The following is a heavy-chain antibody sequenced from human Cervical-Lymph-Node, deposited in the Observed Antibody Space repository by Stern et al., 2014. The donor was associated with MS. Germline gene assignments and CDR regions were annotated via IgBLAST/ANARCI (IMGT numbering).Heavy chain of an antibody. Sequence: VQLVESGAEVKKPGASVKVSCKASGYNFRSHGLIWVRQAPGQGLQWMGWISAYNGNTEYSQTLQGRVTLTTDTSTSTAYMELRSLKYYCARDRHSSSPHYGTDVWGQGTTVTVSS. CDR1: GYNFRSHG. D-gene: IGHD6-6*01. J-gene: IGHJ6*02. CDR2: ISAYNGNT. CDR3: SSPHYGTDV. V-gene: IGHV1-18*01.